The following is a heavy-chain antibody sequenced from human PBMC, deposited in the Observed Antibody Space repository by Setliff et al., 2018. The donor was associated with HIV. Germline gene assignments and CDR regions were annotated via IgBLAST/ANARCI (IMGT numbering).Heavy chain of an antibody. CDR1: GFTFSSYS. V-gene: IGHV3-21*01. D-gene: IGHD6-13*01. J-gene: IGHJ4*02. CDR2: ISSSSSYI. CDR3: ARGVAAAGTDY. Sequence: LRLSCAASGFTFSSYSMNWVRQAPGKGLEWVSSISSSSSYIYYADSVKGRFTISRDNAKNSLYLQMNSLRAEDTAVYYCARGVAAAGTDYWGQGTLVTVSS.